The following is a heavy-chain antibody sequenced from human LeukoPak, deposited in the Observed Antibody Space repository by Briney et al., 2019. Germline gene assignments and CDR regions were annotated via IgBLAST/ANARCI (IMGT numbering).Heavy chain of an antibody. V-gene: IGHV4-59*01. CDR1: GGSISSYY. CDR3: ARVDYGDYSIY. Sequence: KPSETLSLTCTVSGGSISSYYWSWIRQPPGKGLEWIGYIYYSGSTNYNPSLKGRVTISVDTSKNQLSLKLSSVTAADTAVYYCARVDYGDYSIYWGQGTLATVSS. J-gene: IGHJ4*02. D-gene: IGHD4-17*01. CDR2: IYYSGST.